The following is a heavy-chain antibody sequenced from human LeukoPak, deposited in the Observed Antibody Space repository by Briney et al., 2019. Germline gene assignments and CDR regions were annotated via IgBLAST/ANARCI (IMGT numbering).Heavy chain of an antibody. CDR2: IYYSGST. D-gene: IGHD1-26*01. CDR3: ARGMWELPDFDY. V-gene: IGHV4-59*01. J-gene: IGHJ4*02. Sequence: PSETLSLTCTVSGGSISSYYWSWIRQPPGKGLEWIGYIYYSGSTNYNPSLKSRVTISVDTSKNQFSLKLSSVTAADTAVYYCARGMWELPDFDYWGQGTLVTVSS. CDR1: GGSISSYY.